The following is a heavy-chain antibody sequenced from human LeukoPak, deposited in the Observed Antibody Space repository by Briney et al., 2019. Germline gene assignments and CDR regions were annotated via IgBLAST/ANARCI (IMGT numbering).Heavy chain of an antibody. CDR3: ASRGADTAMTNYYYGMDV. CDR2: INHSGST. CDR1: GGSFSGYY. D-gene: IGHD5-18*01. Sequence: SETLSLTCAVYGGSFSGYYWSWIRQPPGKGLEWIGEINHSGSTNYNPSLKSRVTISVDTSKNQFSLKLSSVTAADTAVYYCASRGADTAMTNYYYGMDVWGQGTTVTVSS. V-gene: IGHV4-34*01. J-gene: IGHJ6*02.